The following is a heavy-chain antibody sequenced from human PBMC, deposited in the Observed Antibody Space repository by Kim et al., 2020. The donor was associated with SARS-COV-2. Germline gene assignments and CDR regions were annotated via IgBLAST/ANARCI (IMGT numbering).Heavy chain of an antibody. CDR3: ARERVVAATRYYYYAMDV. Sequence: GGSLRLSCAASGFTFSSYAMNWVRQAPGKGLEWVAVISYDGSNKHYTDSVKGRFTISRDNSKNTLYLQMNSLRAEDTALYYCARERVVAATRYYYYAMDVWGQGTTVTVSS. D-gene: IGHD2-15*01. CDR1: GFTFSSYA. V-gene: IGHV3-30-3*01. CDR2: ISYDGSNK. J-gene: IGHJ6*02.